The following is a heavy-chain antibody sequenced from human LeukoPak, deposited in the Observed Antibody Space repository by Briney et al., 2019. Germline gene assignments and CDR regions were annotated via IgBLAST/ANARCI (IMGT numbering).Heavy chain of an antibody. Sequence: SETLSLTCTVSGGSISSYYWSWIRQPPGKGLEWIGYICYSGSTNYNPSLKSRVTISVDTSKNQFSLKLSSVTAADTAVYYCARITFSTIVDYWGQGTLVTVSS. V-gene: IGHV4-59*01. J-gene: IGHJ4*02. CDR2: ICYSGST. CDR1: GGSISSYY. CDR3: ARITFSTIVDY. D-gene: IGHD1-20*01.